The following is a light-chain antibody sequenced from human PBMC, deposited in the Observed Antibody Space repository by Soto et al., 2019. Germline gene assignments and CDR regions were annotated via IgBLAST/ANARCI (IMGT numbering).Light chain of an antibody. V-gene: IGKV1-39*01. Sequence: DIQMTQSPSSLSASVGDRVTITCRASQTISTYLNWYQQNPGKAPKLMIYAASNLQNGVPSRFSGSVSVTDFPLTLSSLQPEDFATYYCQKSSSIPYTFGQGTKLEIK. CDR1: QTISTY. CDR2: AAS. CDR3: QKSSSIPYT. J-gene: IGKJ2*01.